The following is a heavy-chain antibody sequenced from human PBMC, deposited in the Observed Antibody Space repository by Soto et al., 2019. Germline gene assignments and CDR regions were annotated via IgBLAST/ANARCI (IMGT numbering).Heavy chain of an antibody. CDR2: IKPDGSDK. Sequence: GGSLRLSCAASGFTFRNYWMGWVRQTPDKGLEWVANIKPDGSDKYYVDSVKGRFTISRDNAKNSVFLQMNSLRAEDTVVYYCARENYFDYWGQGTLVTVSS. CDR1: GFTFRNYW. J-gene: IGHJ4*02. V-gene: IGHV3-7*01. CDR3: ARENYFDY.